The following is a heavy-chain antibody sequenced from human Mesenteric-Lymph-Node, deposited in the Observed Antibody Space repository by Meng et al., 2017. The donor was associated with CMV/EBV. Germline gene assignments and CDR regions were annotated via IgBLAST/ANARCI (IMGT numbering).Heavy chain of an antibody. Sequence: GGSLRLSCAASGFTLSSYGMHWVRQAPGKGLEWVANIKQDGSDKYYVDSVKGRFTISRDNAKNSLYLQMNSLRAEDTAVYYCARFGGLFDYCGQGTLVTVSS. CDR2: IKQDGSDK. J-gene: IGHJ4*02. V-gene: IGHV3-7*01. CDR1: GFTLSSYG. D-gene: IGHD3-16*01. CDR3: ARFGGLFDY.